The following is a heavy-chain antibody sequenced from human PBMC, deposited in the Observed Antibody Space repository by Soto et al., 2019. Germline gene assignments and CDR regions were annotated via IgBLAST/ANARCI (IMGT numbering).Heavy chain of an antibody. CDR3: AKDLGRPYYYGSGSSRPYGMDV. Sequence: GGSLRLSCAASGFTFSSYAMGWVRQAPGKGLEWVSAISGSGGSTYYADSVKGRFTISRDNSKNTLYLQMNSLSAEDTAVYYCAKDLGRPYYYGSGSSRPYGMDVWGQGTTVTVSS. V-gene: IGHV3-23*01. D-gene: IGHD3-10*01. J-gene: IGHJ6*02. CDR1: GFTFSSYA. CDR2: ISGSGGST.